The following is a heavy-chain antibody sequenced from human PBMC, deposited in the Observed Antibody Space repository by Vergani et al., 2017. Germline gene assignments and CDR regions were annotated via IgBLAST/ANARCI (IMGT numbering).Heavy chain of an antibody. CDR1: GGSISSGGYY. CDR2: IYYSGST. CDR3: GRSGNWYSYWYFDF. Sequence: QVQLQESGPGLVKPSQTLSLTCTVSGGSISSGGYYWSWIRQHPGKGLEWIGYIYYSGSTYYNPSLKSRVTISVDTSKNQFSLKLSSVTAADTAVYYCGRSGNWYSYWYFDFWGRGTLVTVSS. D-gene: IGHD2-21*02. J-gene: IGHJ2*01. V-gene: IGHV4-31*03.